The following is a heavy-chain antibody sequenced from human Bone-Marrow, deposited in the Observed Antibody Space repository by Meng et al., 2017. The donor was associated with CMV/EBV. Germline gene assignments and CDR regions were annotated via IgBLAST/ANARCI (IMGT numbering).Heavy chain of an antibody. D-gene: IGHD3-10*01. J-gene: IGHJ4*02. V-gene: IGHV3-15*01. Sequence: GESLKISCAASGFTFSYAWMSWVRQAPGKGLEWVGRIKSKTDGGTTDYAAPVKGRFNISRDDSKNTLYLQMNSLKTEDTAVYYCTTRYNGPLRSMVRGVTVVYWGQGARVTGSS. CDR2: IKSKTDGGTT. CDR3: TTRYNGPLRSMVRGVTVVY. CDR1: GFTFSYAW.